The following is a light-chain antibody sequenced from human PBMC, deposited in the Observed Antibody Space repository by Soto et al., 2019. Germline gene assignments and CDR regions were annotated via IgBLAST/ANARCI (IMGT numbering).Light chain of an antibody. CDR2: EVS. J-gene: IGLJ1*01. V-gene: IGLV2-14*01. Sequence: QSALPQPASLSGSPGQSITISCTGTSSDVGGYNYVSWYQQHPGKAPKLMIYEVSNRPSGVSNRFSGSKSGNTASLTISGLQAEDEADYYCISYTSSSPYVFGTGTKLTVL. CDR3: ISYTSSSPYV. CDR1: SSDVGGYNY.